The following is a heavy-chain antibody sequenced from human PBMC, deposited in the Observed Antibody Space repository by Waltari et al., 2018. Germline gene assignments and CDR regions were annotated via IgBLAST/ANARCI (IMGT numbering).Heavy chain of an antibody. J-gene: IGHJ6*02. CDR1: GGTFSSYA. D-gene: IGHD3-9*01. CDR2: IIPIFGTA. Sequence: QVQLVQSGAEVKKPGSSVKVSCKASGGTFSSYAISWVRQDPGQGLEWMGGIIPIFGTANYAQKFQGRVTITADESTSTAYMELSSLRSEDTAVYYCARRSYGYYDILTGGYYYGMDVWGQGTTVTVSS. V-gene: IGHV1-69*01. CDR3: ARRSYGYYDILTGGYYYGMDV.